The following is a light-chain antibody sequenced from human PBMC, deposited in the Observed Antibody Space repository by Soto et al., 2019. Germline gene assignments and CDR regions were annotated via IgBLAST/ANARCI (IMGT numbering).Light chain of an antibody. Sequence: EIVLTQSPGTLSLSPGESASLSCRASQSVTSGYLGWYQQKPGQAPRLLIYAASSRAAGIPDRFSGSESGTDFTPTISRLEPEDFAVYYCHQYGSSPQTFGQGTKV. J-gene: IGKJ1*01. CDR2: AAS. CDR3: HQYGSSPQT. V-gene: IGKV3-20*01. CDR1: QSVTSGY.